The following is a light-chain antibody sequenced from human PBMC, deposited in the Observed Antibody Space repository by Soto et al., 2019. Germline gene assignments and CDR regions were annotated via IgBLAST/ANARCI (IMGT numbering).Light chain of an antibody. Sequence: DVQMTQSPSTLSASVGDRVTITCRASQSISSWLAWYKQKPGRAPNLLIYDASTLQSGVSSRFSGSGSGTEFTLTISSLQPDDFATYYCQQYNRYSRTFGQGTKVDIK. CDR1: QSISSW. CDR3: QQYNRYSRT. V-gene: IGKV1-5*01. CDR2: DAS. J-gene: IGKJ1*01.